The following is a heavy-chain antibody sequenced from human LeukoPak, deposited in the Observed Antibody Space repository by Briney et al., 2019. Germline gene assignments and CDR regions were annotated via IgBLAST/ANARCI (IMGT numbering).Heavy chain of an antibody. CDR2: INSNTGGT. Sequence: GASVKVSCKASGYTFTAWYIHWVRQAPGQGLEWMGRINSNTGGTHYAQKFQGRVTATRDTSINMAYMELSGLKYDDTAVYYCVGRGNYYDSFHHWGQRTLVTISS. D-gene: IGHD3-22*01. CDR3: VGRGNYYDSFHH. J-gene: IGHJ1*01. CDR1: GYTFTAWY. V-gene: IGHV1-2*01.